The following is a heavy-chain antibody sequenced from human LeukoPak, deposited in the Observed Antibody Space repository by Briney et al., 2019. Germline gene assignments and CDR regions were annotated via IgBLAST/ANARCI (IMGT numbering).Heavy chain of an antibody. CDR3: AIYSSSWRHDAFDI. CDR2: MNPNSGNT. Sequence: GASVKVSCKASGYTFTSYDINWVRQATGQGLEWMGWMNPNSGNTGYAQQFQGRVTMTRNTSISTAYMELSSLRSEDTAVYYCAIYSSSWRHDAFDIWGQGTMVTVSS. J-gene: IGHJ3*02. D-gene: IGHD6-13*01. V-gene: IGHV1-8*01. CDR1: GYTFTSYD.